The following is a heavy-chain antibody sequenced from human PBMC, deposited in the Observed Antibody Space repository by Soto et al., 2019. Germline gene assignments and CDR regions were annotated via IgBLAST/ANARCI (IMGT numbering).Heavy chain of an antibody. J-gene: IGHJ6*03. D-gene: IGHD3-10*01. V-gene: IGHV1-3*01. CDR1: GYTFTSYA. CDR3: AREGEGNYYYYYMDV. CDR2: INAGNGNT. Sequence: ASVKVSCKASGYTFTSYAMHWVRQAPGQRLEWMGWINAGNGNTKYSQKFQGRVTITRDTSASTAYMELSSLRSEDTAVYYCAREGEGNYYYYYMDVWGKGTTVTVSS.